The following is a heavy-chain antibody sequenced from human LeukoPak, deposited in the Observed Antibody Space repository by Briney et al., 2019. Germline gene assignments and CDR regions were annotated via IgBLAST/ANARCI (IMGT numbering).Heavy chain of an antibody. CDR3: ARDPQWLHYFDY. V-gene: IGHV3-30-3*01. CDR2: ISYDGSNK. CDR1: GFTFSSYA. D-gene: IGHD6-19*01. J-gene: IGHJ4*02. Sequence: PGRSLRLSCAASGFTFSSYAIHWVRQAPGKGLEWVAVISYDGSNKYYADSVKGRFTISRDNSKNTLYLQMNSLRAEDTAVYYCARDPQWLHYFDYWGQGTLVTVSS.